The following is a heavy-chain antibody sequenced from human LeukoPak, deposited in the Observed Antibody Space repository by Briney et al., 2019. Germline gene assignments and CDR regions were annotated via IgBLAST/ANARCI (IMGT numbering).Heavy chain of an antibody. Sequence: QPGGSLRLSCAASGFTFSSYWMHWVRQPPGKGLMYVSRVKSDGTYTSYADSVEGRFTISRDNARNTLYLQMSSLRDEDTAVYYCARDHYGYNSLDHWGQGTLVTVSS. D-gene: IGHD5-24*01. CDR3: ARDHYGYNSLDH. V-gene: IGHV3-74*01. J-gene: IGHJ4*02. CDR1: GFTFSSYW. CDR2: VKSDGTYT.